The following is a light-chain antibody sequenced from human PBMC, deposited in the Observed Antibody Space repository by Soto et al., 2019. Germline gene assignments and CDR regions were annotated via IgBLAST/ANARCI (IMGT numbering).Light chain of an antibody. Sequence: QSALTQPPSASGSPGQSVTISCTGTSSDVGGYNCVSWYQHHPGKAPKVLIYEVNKRPSGVPDRFSGSKSVNTASLTVSGLQAEDEADYFCSSYAGSNNYVFGTGTKLTVL. V-gene: IGLV2-8*01. CDR3: SSYAGSNNYV. CDR2: EVN. J-gene: IGLJ1*01. CDR1: SSDVGGYNC.